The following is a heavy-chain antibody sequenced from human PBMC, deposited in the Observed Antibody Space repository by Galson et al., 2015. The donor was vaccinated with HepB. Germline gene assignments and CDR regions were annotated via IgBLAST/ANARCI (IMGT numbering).Heavy chain of an antibody. CDR2: INHSGST. J-gene: IGHJ4*02. D-gene: IGHD3-22*01. CDR1: GGSFSGYY. CDR3: ARARLRSGYYGY. V-gene: IGHV4-34*01. Sequence: SETLSLTCAVYGGSFSGYYWSWIRQPPGKGLEWIGEINHSGSTNYNPSLKSRVTISVDTSKNQFSLKLSSVTAADTAVYYCARARLRSGYYGYWGQGTLVTVSS.